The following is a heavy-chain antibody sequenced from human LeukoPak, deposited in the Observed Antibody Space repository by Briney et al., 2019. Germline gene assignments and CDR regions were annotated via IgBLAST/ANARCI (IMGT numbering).Heavy chain of an antibody. CDR1: GFSFSSNA. D-gene: IGHD1-26*01. V-gene: IGHV3-23*01. CDR2: ISGSGDST. J-gene: IGHJ4*02. Sequence: PGGSLRLSCAASGFSFSSNAMNWVRQAPGKGLEWASVISGSGDSTYYTDSVKGRFTISRDNSKNTLFLQMNSLRPEDTALYYCAKAVGGTFDYWGQGTLVTVSS. CDR3: AKAVGGTFDY.